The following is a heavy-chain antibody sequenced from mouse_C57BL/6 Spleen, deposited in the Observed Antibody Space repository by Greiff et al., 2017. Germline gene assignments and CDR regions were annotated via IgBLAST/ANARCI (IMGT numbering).Heavy chain of an antibody. CDR2: IDPSDSYT. V-gene: IGHV1-69*01. CDR1: GYTFTSYW. Sequence: VQLQQPGAELVMPGASVKLSCKASGYTFTSYWMHWVKQRPGQGLAWIGEIDPSDSYTNYNQKFKGKSTLTVDKSSSTAYMQLSSLTSEDSAVYYCARRYFDYWGQGTTLTVSS. J-gene: IGHJ2*01. CDR3: ARRYFDY.